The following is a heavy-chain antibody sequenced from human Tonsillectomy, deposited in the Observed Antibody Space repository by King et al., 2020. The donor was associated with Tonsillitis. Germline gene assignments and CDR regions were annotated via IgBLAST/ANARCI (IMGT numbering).Heavy chain of an antibody. J-gene: IGHJ4*02. CDR1: GFTFTNYW. CDR3: ARDDGSSPAAFDF. D-gene: IGHD6-13*01. CDR2: IKGDGSRK. Sequence: DVQLVESGGDLVQPGGSLRISCAASGFTFTNYWMSWVRQAPGKGLEWVADIKGDGSRKYYVDSVKGRFTISRDNAKNSLYLQMNSLRAEDTALYFCARDDGSSPAAFDFWGQGTLVTVSP. V-gene: IGHV3-7*03.